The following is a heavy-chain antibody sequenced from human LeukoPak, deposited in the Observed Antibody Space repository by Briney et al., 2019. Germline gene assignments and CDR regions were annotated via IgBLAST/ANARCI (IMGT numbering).Heavy chain of an antibody. CDR3: ARHRARYCSGTSCFGYYYYGMDV. Sequence: PSETLSLTCTVSGGSISVSSYYWVWIRQPPGRGLEWIGSIYYSGSTYYNPSLKSRVTISVDTSKNHFSLRLSSVTAADTAVYYCARHRARYCSGTSCFGYYYYGMDVWGQGTTVTVSS. V-gene: IGHV4-39*01. CDR2: IYYSGST. D-gene: IGHD2-2*01. J-gene: IGHJ6*02. CDR1: GGSISVSSYY.